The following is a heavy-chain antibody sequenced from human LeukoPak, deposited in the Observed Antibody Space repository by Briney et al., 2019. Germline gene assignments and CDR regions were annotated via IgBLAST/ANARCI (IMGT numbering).Heavy chain of an antibody. Sequence: ASVKVSCKASGYTFTSYDINWVRQATGQGLEGMGWMNPNSGNTGYAQKFQGRVTMTRNTSISTAYMELSSLRSEDTAVYYCARRVLLYDILTADSRYYYYYMDVWGRGTTVTISS. CDR2: MNPNSGNT. CDR1: GYTFTSYD. CDR3: ARRVLLYDILTADSRYYYYYMDV. J-gene: IGHJ6*03. V-gene: IGHV1-8*01. D-gene: IGHD3-9*01.